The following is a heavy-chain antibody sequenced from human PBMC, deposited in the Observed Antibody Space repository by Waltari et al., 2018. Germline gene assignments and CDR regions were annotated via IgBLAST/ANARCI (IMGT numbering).Heavy chain of an antibody. J-gene: IGHJ4*02. CDR2: ISHDGNNE. V-gene: IGHV3-30-3*01. CDR1: GFVLSNYA. D-gene: IGHD3-22*01. CDR3: ARSRYYDSDGYHFDY. Sequence: QVQLVESGGGVVQPGRSLRLSCATSGFVLSNYAMHWFRKASGKGLEWVAVISHDGNNEYYINSVKGRFTISRDNAEHTLYLQMNSLRPEDTAVYYCARSRYYDSDGYHFDYWGQGTLVTVSS.